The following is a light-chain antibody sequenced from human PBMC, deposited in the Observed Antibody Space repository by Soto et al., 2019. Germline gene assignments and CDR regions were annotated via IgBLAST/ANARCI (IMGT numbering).Light chain of an antibody. CDR2: EVT. CDR3: NSYTSSSTRV. J-gene: IGLJ1*01. Sequence: QSVLTQPASVSGSPGQSITISCTGTRLDVGGYNYVSWYQQHPGKAPKLIIYEVTNRPSGVSDRFSGSKSDNTASLTISGLQAEDEADYYCNSYTSSSTRVFGTGTKVTVL. CDR1: RLDVGGYNY. V-gene: IGLV2-14*03.